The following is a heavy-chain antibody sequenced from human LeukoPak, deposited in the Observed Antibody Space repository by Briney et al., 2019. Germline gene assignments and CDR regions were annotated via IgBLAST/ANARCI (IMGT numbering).Heavy chain of an antibody. J-gene: IGHJ5*02. D-gene: IGHD1-26*01. V-gene: IGHV3-43*02. CDR2: ISGDGDNT. CDR3: AKGVRSGTYYNCFDP. Sequence: PGGSLRLSCVASGFTLDDYALHWVRQAPGKGLEWISLISGDGDNTYYANSVKGRFTISRDKSKNSLYLQMSSLGAEDTALYYCAKGVRSGTYYNCFDPWGQGTLDPVSS. CDR1: GFTLDDYA.